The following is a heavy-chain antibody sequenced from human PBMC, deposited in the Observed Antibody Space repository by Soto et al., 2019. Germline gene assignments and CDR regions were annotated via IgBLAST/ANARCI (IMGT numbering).Heavy chain of an antibody. Sequence: QVQLVQSGAEVKKPGSSVKDSCKASGGTFSSYAISWVRQAPGQGLEWMGGIIPIFGTANYAQKFQGRVTITADESTSTAYMELSSLRSEDTAVYYCARKASSGYYSGYYYYGMDVWGQGTTVTVSS. J-gene: IGHJ6*02. CDR1: GGTFSSYA. CDR3: ARKASSGYYSGYYYYGMDV. CDR2: IIPIFGTA. V-gene: IGHV1-69*01. D-gene: IGHD3-22*01.